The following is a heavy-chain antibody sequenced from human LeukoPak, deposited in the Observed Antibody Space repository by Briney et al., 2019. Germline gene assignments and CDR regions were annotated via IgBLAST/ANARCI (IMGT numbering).Heavy chain of an antibody. V-gene: IGHV4-59*13. CDR3: ARAQYSGSCFDY. J-gene: IGHJ4*02. CDR1: VGSISGYF. Sequence: SETLSLTCTVSVGSISGYFWSWVRQAPGTGLDWIGHIYYSGATNYNPSLRSRVTISVDTSKNQFSLKLRSMTAADTAVYYCARAQYSGSCFDYWGQGTLVTVSS. CDR2: IYYSGAT. D-gene: IGHD1-26*01.